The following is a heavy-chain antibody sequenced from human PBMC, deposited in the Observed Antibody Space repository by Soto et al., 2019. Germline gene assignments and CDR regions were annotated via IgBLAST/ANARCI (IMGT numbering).Heavy chain of an antibody. Sequence: EASVKVSSKASGYTFASYDINWVRQATGQGLEWMGWMNPNSGNTGYAQKFQGRVTMTRNTSISTAYMELSSLRSDDTAVYYCARERTVAGNDYWGQGTLVTVSS. V-gene: IGHV1-8*01. CDR1: GYTFASYD. J-gene: IGHJ4*02. D-gene: IGHD6-19*01. CDR2: MNPNSGNT. CDR3: ARERTVAGNDY.